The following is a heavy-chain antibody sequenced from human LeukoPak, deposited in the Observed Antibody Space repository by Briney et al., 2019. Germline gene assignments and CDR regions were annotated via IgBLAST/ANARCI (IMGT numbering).Heavy chain of an antibody. J-gene: IGHJ4*02. CDR3: AKDSRRGYYYDSSGYPN. CDR2: ISGSGGST. V-gene: IGHV3-23*01. Sequence: GGSLRLSCAASGFTLSIYWMSWVRQAPGKGLEWVSAISGSGGSTYYADSVKGRFTISRDNSKNTLHLQMNSLRAEDTAVYYCAKDSRRGYYYDSSGYPNWGQGTLVTVSS. D-gene: IGHD3-22*01. CDR1: GFTLSIYW.